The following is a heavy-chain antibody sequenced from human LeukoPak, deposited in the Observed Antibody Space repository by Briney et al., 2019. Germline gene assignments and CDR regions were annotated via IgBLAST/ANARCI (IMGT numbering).Heavy chain of an antibody. CDR3: ASQVVPAARTDDAFDI. CDR2: IYTSGST. CDR1: GGSISSYY. J-gene: IGHJ3*02. V-gene: IGHV4-4*07. Sequence: SETLSLTCTVSGGSISSYYWSWIRQPAGKGLEWIGRIYTSGSTNYNPSLKSRVTMSVDTSKNQFSLKLSSVTAADTAVYYCASQVVPAARTDDAFDIWGQGTMVTVSS. D-gene: IGHD2-2*01.